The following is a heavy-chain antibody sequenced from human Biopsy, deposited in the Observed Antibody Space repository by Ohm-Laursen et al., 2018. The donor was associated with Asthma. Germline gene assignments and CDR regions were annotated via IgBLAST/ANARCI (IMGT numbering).Heavy chain of an antibody. Sequence: TLSLTCIVSGDAVSTSGSYWGWIRQSPGKGLEWIDSIYYSGRTYYNPSLESRVTISADTSKNHFSLKVTSVTAADTAVYYCARAVSSSSYWYFDLWGRGDLVTVSS. J-gene: IGHJ2*01. CDR2: IYYSGRT. CDR1: GDAVSTSGSY. D-gene: IGHD6-6*01. CDR3: ARAVSSSSYWYFDL. V-gene: IGHV4-39*02.